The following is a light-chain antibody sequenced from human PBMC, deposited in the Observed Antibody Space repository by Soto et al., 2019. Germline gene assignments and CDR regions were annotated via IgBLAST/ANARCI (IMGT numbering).Light chain of an antibody. CDR2: LNSDGSH. CDR1: SGHSSYA. Sequence: QSALTQSPSASASLGASVKLTCTLSSGHSSYAIAWHQQQPEKGPRYLMKLNSDGSHSKGDGIPGRFSGSSSGAERYLTISSLQSEDEADYYCQTWGTGIVVFGGGTKLTVL. V-gene: IGLV4-69*01. J-gene: IGLJ2*01. CDR3: QTWGTGIVV.